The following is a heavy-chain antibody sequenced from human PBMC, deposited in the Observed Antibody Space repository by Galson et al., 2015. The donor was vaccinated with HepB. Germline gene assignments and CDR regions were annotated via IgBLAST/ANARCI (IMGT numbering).Heavy chain of an antibody. J-gene: IGHJ4*02. CDR3: VGTTSKDY. CDR1: VFTVRNNY. D-gene: IGHD7-27*01. Sequence: LRLSCAASVFTVRNNYMSWVRQAPGKGLEWVSVIYSAGSTYYADSVKGRFTISRDNSENTLYLQMNSLRTEDTTVYYCVGTTSKDYWGQGTLVTVSS. CDR2: IYSAGST. V-gene: IGHV3-53*01.